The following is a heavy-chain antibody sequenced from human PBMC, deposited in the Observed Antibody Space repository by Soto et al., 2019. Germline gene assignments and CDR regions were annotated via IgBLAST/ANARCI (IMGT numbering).Heavy chain of an antibody. Sequence: PGGSLRLSCAASGFTFSSYAMSWVRQAPGKGLEWVSAISGSGGHTYYADSVKGRFTISRDNSKNTLYLQMNSLRAEDTAVYYCAKQEISGVGAIYYFDYWGQGTLVTVSS. V-gene: IGHV3-23*01. D-gene: IGHD1-26*01. CDR1: GFTFSSYA. CDR3: AKQEISGVGAIYYFDY. J-gene: IGHJ4*02. CDR2: ISGSGGHT.